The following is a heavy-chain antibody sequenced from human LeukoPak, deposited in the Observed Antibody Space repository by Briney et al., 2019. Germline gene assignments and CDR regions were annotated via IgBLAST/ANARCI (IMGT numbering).Heavy chain of an antibody. CDR3: ARGTQYYDSSGYYRY. J-gene: IGHJ4*02. Sequence: SETLSLTCTVSGGSISSYYWSWIRQPPGKGLEWIGYIYYSGSTNYNPSLKSRVTISVDTSKNRFSLKLSSVTAADTAVYYCARGTQYYDSSGYYRYWGQGTLVTVSS. CDR1: GGSISSYY. V-gene: IGHV4-59*01. D-gene: IGHD3-22*01. CDR2: IYYSGST.